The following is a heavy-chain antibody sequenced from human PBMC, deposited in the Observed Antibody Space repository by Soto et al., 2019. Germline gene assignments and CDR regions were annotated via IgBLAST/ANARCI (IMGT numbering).Heavy chain of an antibody. CDR3: AREPPPPDY. J-gene: IGHJ4*02. Sequence: QVQLVQSGAEVKKPGASVKVSCKASGYTFASYAISWMRQAPGQGLEWMGWISAYNGNTNYAQKLQGRVTMTTDTPTSTADLELRSLRSADTAVYYCAREPPPPDYWGQGTLVTVSS. V-gene: IGHV1-18*01. CDR2: ISAYNGNT. CDR1: GYTFASYA.